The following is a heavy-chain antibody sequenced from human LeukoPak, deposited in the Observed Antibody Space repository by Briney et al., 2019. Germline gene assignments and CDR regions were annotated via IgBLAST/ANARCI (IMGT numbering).Heavy chain of an antibody. CDR3: ARAYDFWSGYWNYFDY. J-gene: IGHJ4*02. D-gene: IGHD3-3*01. Sequence: GASVKVSCKASGYTFTGYYMHWVRQAPGQGLEWMGRINPNSGGTNYAQKFQGRVTMTRDTSISTAYMELSRLRSDDTAVYYCARAYDFWSGYWNYFDYWGQGTLVTVSS. CDR2: INPNSGGT. CDR1: GYTFTGYY. V-gene: IGHV1-2*06.